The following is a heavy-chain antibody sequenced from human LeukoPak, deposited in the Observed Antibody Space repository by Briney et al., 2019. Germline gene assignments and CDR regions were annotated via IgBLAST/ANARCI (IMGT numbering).Heavy chain of an antibody. CDR2: ISSSGSTI. Sequence: GGSLRLSCAASGFTFGSYAMSWVRQAPGKGLEWVSYISSSGSTIYYAGSVKGRFTISRDNAKNSLYLQMNSLRAEDTAVYYCARESRVGATGDLDYWGQGTLVTVSS. V-gene: IGHV3-48*04. CDR3: ARESRVGATGDLDY. J-gene: IGHJ4*02. CDR1: GFTFGSYA. D-gene: IGHD1-26*01.